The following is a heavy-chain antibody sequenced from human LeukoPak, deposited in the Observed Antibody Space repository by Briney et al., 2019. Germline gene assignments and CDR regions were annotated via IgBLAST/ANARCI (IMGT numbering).Heavy chain of an antibody. D-gene: IGHD1-26*01. V-gene: IGHV4-59*07. Sequence: PSDTLSLTCTVSGDSISGYYWRWLRQPPGRALEWIGYVHSSGSTNYNPSLKGRVTISIDPSKNQFSLKVTSVTTADTAVYYCARSGSYSGTFDYWGQGTLVTVSS. CDR3: ARSGSYSGTFDY. CDR1: GDSISGYY. J-gene: IGHJ4*02. CDR2: VHSSGST.